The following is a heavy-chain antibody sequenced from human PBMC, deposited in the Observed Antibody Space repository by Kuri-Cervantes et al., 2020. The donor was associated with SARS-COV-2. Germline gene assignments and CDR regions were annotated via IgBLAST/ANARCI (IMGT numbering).Heavy chain of an antibody. Sequence: SETLSLTCVVYDGSFSGYYWSWIRQPPGKGLEWIGEINHSGNTKYNPSLKSRVTISVDTSKNQFSLKLSSVTAADTAVYYCRGYSTSSYYYYGMDVWGHGTTVTVSS. CDR3: RGYSTSSYYYYGMDV. V-gene: IGHV4-34*01. CDR2: INHSGNT. J-gene: IGHJ6*02. D-gene: IGHD6-6*01. CDR1: DGSFSGYY.